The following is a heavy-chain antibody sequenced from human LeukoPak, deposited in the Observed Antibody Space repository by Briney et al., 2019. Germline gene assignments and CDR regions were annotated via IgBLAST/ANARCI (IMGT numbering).Heavy chain of an antibody. V-gene: IGHV3-30-3*01. Sequence: GGSLRLSCAASGFTFSSYAMHWVRQAPGKGLEWVAVISYDGTNQYSADSVEGRFTISRDNSKSTLSLQLNSRRAEATAVSYCARDRSLYYYYGMDVWGQGTTVTVSS. D-gene: IGHD3-16*02. CDR2: ISYDGTNQ. CDR3: ARDRSLYYYYGMDV. CDR1: GFTFSSYA. J-gene: IGHJ6*02.